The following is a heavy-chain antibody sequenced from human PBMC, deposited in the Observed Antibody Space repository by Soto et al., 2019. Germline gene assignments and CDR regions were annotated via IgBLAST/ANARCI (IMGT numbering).Heavy chain of an antibody. CDR2: IYYSGST. J-gene: IGHJ4*02. CDR1: GGSISSGGYY. V-gene: IGHV4-31*03. CDR3: ARAQITMVRGVSLALDY. D-gene: IGHD3-10*01. Sequence: LSLTCTVSGGSISSGGYYWSWIRQHPGKGLEWIGYIYYSGSTYYNPSLKSRVTISVDTSKNQFSLKLSSVTAADTAVYYCARAQITMVRGVSLALDYWGQGTLVTVSS.